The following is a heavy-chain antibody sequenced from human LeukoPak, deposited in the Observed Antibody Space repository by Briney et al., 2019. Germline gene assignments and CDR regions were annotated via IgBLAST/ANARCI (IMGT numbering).Heavy chain of an antibody. CDR2: INHSGST. D-gene: IGHD5-18*01. Sequence: SETLSLTCAVYGGSFSGYYWSWIRQPPGKGLEWIGEINHSGSTNYNPSLKSRVTISVDTSKNQFSLKLSSVTAADTAVYYCATHTAAMVVDYWGQGTLVTVSS. CDR3: ATHTAAMVVDY. CDR1: GGSFSGYY. V-gene: IGHV4-34*01. J-gene: IGHJ4*02.